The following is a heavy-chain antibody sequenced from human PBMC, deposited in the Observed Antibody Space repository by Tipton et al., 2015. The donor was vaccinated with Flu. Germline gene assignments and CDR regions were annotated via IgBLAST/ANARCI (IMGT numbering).Heavy chain of an antibody. J-gene: IGHJ5*01. CDR1: GDSIGSYY. CDR3: ARRDYSNYVSEPKNWFDS. Sequence: TLSLTCNVSGDSIGSYYWSWIRQPPGKGLEWIGFVEYSGSTSYNPSLKSRVTISVDTSKNQFSLRLTSVTAADTAVYYCARRDYSNYVSEPKNWFDSWGQGVLVIVSS. V-gene: IGHV4-59*01. D-gene: IGHD4-11*01. CDR2: VEYSGST.